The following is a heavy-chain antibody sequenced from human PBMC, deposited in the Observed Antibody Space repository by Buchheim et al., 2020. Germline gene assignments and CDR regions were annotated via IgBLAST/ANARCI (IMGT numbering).Heavy chain of an antibody. J-gene: IGHJ4*02. Sequence: QVQLVESGGGLVNPGGSLRLSCAASGFTFSDYYMTWIRQAPGKGLEWVSHISTGSSYRKYADSVKGRFTISRDNARDALSLQMNSLRAEDTAVYYCAKAGSSLGRFDSWGQGTL. CDR2: ISTGSSYR. V-gene: IGHV3-11*06. D-gene: IGHD6-6*01. CDR1: GFTFSDYY. CDR3: AKAGSSLGRFDS.